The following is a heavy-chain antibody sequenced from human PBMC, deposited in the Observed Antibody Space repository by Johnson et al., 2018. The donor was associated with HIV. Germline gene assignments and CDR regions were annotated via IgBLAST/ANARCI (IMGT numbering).Heavy chain of an antibody. V-gene: IGHV3-66*01. J-gene: IGHJ3*02. Sequence: EVQLVESGGGLVHPGGSLRLSCAASGFTVSSNYMNWVRQAPGKGLEWVSVIYSGGTTYYADSVKGRFTISRDNSKNTLYLQMNSLRAEDTAVYYCAKDRILSGYGPGAFDIWGQGTMVTVSS. CDR1: GFTVSSNY. D-gene: IGHD5-12*01. CDR2: IYSGGTT. CDR3: AKDRILSGYGPGAFDI.